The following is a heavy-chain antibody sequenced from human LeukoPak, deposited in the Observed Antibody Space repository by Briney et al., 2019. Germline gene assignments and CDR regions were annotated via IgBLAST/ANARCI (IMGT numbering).Heavy chain of an antibody. CDR3: AKFAYNWNAPDGFDM. CDR2: ISYGGSRK. J-gene: IGHJ3*02. V-gene: IGHV3-30*18. CDR1: RFSFGDYD. Sequence: GGSLRLSCRGSRFSFGDYDMNWVRRGPGQGLEWVAMISYGGSRKHYADSVKGRFTISRDNSERTVFLQMNSLKIDDTSVYYCAKFAYNWNAPDGFDMWGQGTRVIVSS. D-gene: IGHD1-1*01.